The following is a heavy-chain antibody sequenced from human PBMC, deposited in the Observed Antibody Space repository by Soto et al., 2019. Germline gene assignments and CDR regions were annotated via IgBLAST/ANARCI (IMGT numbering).Heavy chain of an antibody. V-gene: IGHV4-59*01. J-gene: IGHJ6*03. Sequence: SETLSLTCTVSGGSISSYYWSWIRQPPGKGLEWIGYIYYSGSTNYNPSLKSRVTISVDTSKNQFSLKLSSVTAADTAVYYCARVLQQWLPEHYYYYMDVWGKGTTVTVSS. CDR3: ARVLQQWLPEHYYYYMDV. D-gene: IGHD6-19*01. CDR1: GGSISSYY. CDR2: IYYSGST.